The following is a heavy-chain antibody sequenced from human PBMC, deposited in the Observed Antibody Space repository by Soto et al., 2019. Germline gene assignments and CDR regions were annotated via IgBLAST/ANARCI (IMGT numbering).Heavy chain of an antibody. V-gene: IGHV1-69*06. J-gene: IGHJ5*01. Sequence: QVQLVQSGAEVKKPGSSVKVSCEASGGTFSGHAISWVRQAPGQGPEWMGGLIPLFGTTQHAQNFQDRLTITADKSTSTAYMELTSLRFDYTAIYYCARGPNWGYRFDSCGHGTLVTVSS. CDR1: GGTFSGHA. D-gene: IGHD7-27*01. CDR2: LIPLFGTT. CDR3: ARGPNWGYRFDS.